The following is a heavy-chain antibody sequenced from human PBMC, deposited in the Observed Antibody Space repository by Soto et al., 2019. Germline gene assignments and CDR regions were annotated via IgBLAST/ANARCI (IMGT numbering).Heavy chain of an antibody. V-gene: IGHV3-23*01. CDR1: GFTFSDFA. J-gene: IGHJ4*02. D-gene: IGHD2-21*01. CDR2: ASASGSGT. CDR3: AKGRPGVAAAPDY. Sequence: GGSLRLSCAASGFTFSDFAMAWVRQAPGKGLEWVSSASASGSGTYYADSVKGRFTISRDNSKNTLFLHMTSLRAGDTALYFCAKGRPGVAAAPDYWGQGT.